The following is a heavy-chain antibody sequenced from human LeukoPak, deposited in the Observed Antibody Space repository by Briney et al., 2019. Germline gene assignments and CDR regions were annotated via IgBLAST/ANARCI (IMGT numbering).Heavy chain of an antibody. D-gene: IGHD3-10*01. V-gene: IGHV4-39*07. Sequence: SETLSLTCSVSGGSISSGSYYWGWIRQPPGKGLEWIGSSYYSGSTYYNPSLKSRVTISIDTSKNQFSLKLSSVTAADTAIYYCARGSRRFDPWGQGTLVTVSS. CDR2: SYYSGST. CDR3: ARGSRRFDP. J-gene: IGHJ5*02. CDR1: GGSISSGSYY.